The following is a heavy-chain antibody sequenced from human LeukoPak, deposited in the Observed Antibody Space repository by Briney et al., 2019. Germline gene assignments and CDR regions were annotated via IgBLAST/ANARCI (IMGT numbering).Heavy chain of an antibody. D-gene: IGHD2-15*01. J-gene: IGHJ4*02. V-gene: IGHV1-46*01. CDR1: GDTFTSYY. Sequence: ASVKVSCKASGDTFTSYYMHWVRQAPGQGLEWMGIINPSGGSTSYAQKYQGRVTMTRDMSTSTVYMELSNLRSEDMAVYYCVRDLSRMHDYWGQGTLVTVSS. CDR2: INPSGGST. CDR3: VRDLSRMHDY.